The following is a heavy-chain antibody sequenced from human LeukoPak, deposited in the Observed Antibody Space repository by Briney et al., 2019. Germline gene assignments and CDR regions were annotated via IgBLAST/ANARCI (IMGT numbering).Heavy chain of an antibody. Sequence: SETLSLTCTVSGASISSYYWSWIRQPAGKGLEWIARIYTTGITNYTPSLKSRVTMSVDTSKNQFSLKLSSVTAADTAVYYCARVGYSCSDAHFDYWGQGTLVTVSS. CDR2: IYTTGIT. V-gene: IGHV4-4*07. J-gene: IGHJ4*02. CDR1: GASISSYY. D-gene: IGHD6-13*01. CDR3: ARVGYSCSDAHFDY.